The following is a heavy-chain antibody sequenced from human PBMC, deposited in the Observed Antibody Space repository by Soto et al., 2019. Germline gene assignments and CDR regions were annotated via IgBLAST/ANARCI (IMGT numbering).Heavy chain of an antibody. V-gene: IGHV3-9*01. J-gene: IGHJ6*02. CDR1: GFTVRDSG. CDR2: MYASGDV. CDR3: VKDVLAGGADV. Sequence: EVQLVESGGGLVQPGRSLRLSCAASGFTVRDSGMHWVRQLTGGGLEWVSGMYASGDVGYLDSVKGRFTISRDVAKNSLHLQMNSLTTEDTALYYCVKDVLAGGADVWGLGTTVTVSS. D-gene: IGHD3-10*01.